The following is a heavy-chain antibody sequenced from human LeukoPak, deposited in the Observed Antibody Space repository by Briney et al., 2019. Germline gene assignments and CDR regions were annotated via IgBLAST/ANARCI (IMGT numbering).Heavy chain of an antibody. CDR1: GGSISSYY. Sequence: SETLSLTCTVSGGSISSYYWSWIRQPPGKGLEWIGYIYYSGSTNYNPSLKSRVTMSADTSKNQFSLKLSSVTAADTAVYYCARVMGDSSGYSAPGWFDPWGQGTLVTVSS. J-gene: IGHJ5*02. V-gene: IGHV4-59*01. CDR3: ARVMGDSSGYSAPGWFDP. D-gene: IGHD3-22*01. CDR2: IYYSGST.